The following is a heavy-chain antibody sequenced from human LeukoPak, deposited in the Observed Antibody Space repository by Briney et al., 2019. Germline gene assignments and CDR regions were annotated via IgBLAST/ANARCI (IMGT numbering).Heavy chain of an antibody. J-gene: IGHJ1*01. D-gene: IGHD6-13*01. V-gene: IGHV1-46*01. CDR3: ARARAAAGAQYFQH. CDR2: IYTNDGSA. CDR1: GYTFTSYY. Sequence: ASVKVSCKASGYTFTSYYLHWVRQAPGQRPEWMGIIYTNDGSARYAQKFQGRATMTRDTSTGTVYMELSSLSSDDTAVYYCARARAAAGAQYFQHWGQGTLVSASS.